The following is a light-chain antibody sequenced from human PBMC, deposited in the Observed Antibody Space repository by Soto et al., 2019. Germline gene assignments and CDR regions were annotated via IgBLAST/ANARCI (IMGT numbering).Light chain of an antibody. V-gene: IGKV3-20*01. CDR2: GAS. J-gene: IGKJ5*01. CDR1: QSVRSTS. CDR3: QHYGSSPPIT. Sequence: DIVLTQSPGTLSLSPGARATLSCRASQSVRSTSLAWYQQKPGQAPRLLMYGASSRATGIPDKFSGGGSGTDFTLTISRLEPEDFAVYYCQHYGSSPPITFGQGTRLEIK.